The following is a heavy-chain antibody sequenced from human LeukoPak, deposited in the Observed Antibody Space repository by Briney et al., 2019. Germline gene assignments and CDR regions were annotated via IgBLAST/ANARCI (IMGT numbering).Heavy chain of an antibody. CDR1: GFTFSSYD. Sequence: QTGGSLRLSCAVSGFTFSSYDMNCVRDARGRGLEGVLYISSSGSNIYYADSVKGRFTIPRDNAKNSLYLKMNSLGAEDTGFYYWAKLLRDATIYDFWGHGALVTVSS. CDR3: AKLLRDATIYDF. V-gene: IGHV3-48*03. J-gene: IGHJ4*01. CDR2: ISSSGSNI. D-gene: IGHD5-24*01.